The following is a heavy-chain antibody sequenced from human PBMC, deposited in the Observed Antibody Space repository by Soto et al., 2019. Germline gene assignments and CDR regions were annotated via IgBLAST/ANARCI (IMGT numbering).Heavy chain of an antibody. CDR2: INHSGST. CDR1: GGSFSGYY. Sequence: QVQLQQWGAGLLKPSETLSLTCAVYGGSFSGYYWSWIRQPPGKGLEWIGEINHSGSTNYNPSLKSRVTISVDTSKNQFSLKLSSVTAADTAVYYCARGSSSWYFFWFDPWGQGTLVTVSS. CDR3: ARGSSSWYFFWFDP. J-gene: IGHJ5*02. D-gene: IGHD6-13*01. V-gene: IGHV4-34*01.